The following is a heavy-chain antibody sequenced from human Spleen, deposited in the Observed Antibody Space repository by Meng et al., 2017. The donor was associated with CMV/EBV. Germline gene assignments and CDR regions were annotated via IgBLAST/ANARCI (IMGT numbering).Heavy chain of an antibody. J-gene: IGHJ3*01. CDR2: IRYDGSSI. Sequence: GESLKISCAASGLTFSNSGMHWVRQAPGKGLEWVAFIRYDGSSIYYADSVKGRFTIFRDNSKNTLYMEMKSLKTDDTATYYCAKEGGWELAWGQGTVVTVSS. V-gene: IGHV3-30*02. CDR3: AKEGGWELA. D-gene: IGHD4-23*01. CDR1: GLTFSNSG.